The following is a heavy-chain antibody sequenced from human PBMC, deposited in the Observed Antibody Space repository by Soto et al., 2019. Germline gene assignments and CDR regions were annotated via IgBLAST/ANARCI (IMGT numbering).Heavy chain of an antibody. V-gene: IGHV3-23*01. CDR2: IVSSGGST. Sequence: EVQLLESGGGLVQPGGSLRLSCAASGLTFSSYAMSWVRQAPGKGLEWVSAIVSSGGSTYYADAVKGRFTISRDNSKSTVYLQMHSLRAEDTAVYYCATLAVAGGKGRGYWGQGTLVTVSS. J-gene: IGHJ4*02. CDR3: ATLAVAGGKGRGY. CDR1: GLTFSSYA. D-gene: IGHD6-19*01.